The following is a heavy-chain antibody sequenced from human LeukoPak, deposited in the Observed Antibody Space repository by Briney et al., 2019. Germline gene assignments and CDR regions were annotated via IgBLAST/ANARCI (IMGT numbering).Heavy chain of an antibody. CDR3: ARRNYGGTLDY. D-gene: IGHD4-23*01. CDR2: IYSGGST. V-gene: IGHV4-59*05. J-gene: IGHJ4*02. Sequence: SETLSLTCSVSGGSIRNYYWSWIRQPAGKGLEWIGSIYSGGSTYYHPSLKSRVTISVDTSQKQFSLTLPSVTAADTAVYYCARRNYGGTLDYWGQGTLVTVSS. CDR1: GGSIRNYY.